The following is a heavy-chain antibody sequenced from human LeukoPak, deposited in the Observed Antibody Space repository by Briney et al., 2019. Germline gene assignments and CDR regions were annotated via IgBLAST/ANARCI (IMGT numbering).Heavy chain of an antibody. D-gene: IGHD6-19*01. J-gene: IGHJ4*02. CDR2: IYYSGST. CDR1: GGSISSSSYY. Sequence: SETLSLACTVSGGSISSSSYYWGWIRQPPGKGLEWIGSIYYSGSTYYNPSLKSRVTISVDTSKNQFSLKLSSVTAADTAVYYCARPSIAVAGTWAGYFDYWGQGTLVTVSS. CDR3: ARPSIAVAGTWAGYFDY. V-gene: IGHV4-39*01.